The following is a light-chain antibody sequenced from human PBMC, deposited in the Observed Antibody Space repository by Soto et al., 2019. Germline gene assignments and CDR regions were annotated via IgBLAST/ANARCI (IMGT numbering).Light chain of an antibody. Sequence: QSALTQPPSVSGSPGHSVTISCTGTSSDVGSYNRVSWYQQPPGTALKLMIYEVSNRPSGVPDRFSGSKSGNTASLTISELQAEEEADYYCSSYTSSSTYVFGTGTKLTVL. CDR3: SSYTSSSTYV. CDR2: EVS. V-gene: IGLV2-18*02. CDR1: SSDVGSYNR. J-gene: IGLJ1*01.